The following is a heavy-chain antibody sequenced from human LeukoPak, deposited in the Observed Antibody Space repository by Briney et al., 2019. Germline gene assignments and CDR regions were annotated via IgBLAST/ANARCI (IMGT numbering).Heavy chain of an antibody. Sequence: GGSLRLSCAASGFTFSNYSINWVRQAPGKGLEWVSSISGSSSYINYADSVKGRFTISRDNAKDSLYLQMNSLRAEDTAVYYCARGGAMVRGVSPLDYWGQGTLVTVSS. D-gene: IGHD3-10*01. CDR1: GFTFSNYS. V-gene: IGHV3-21*01. CDR2: ISGSSSYI. CDR3: ARGGAMVRGVSPLDY. J-gene: IGHJ4*02.